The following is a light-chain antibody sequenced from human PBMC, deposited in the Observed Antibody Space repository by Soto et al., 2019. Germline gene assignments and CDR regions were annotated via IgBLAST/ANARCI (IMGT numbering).Light chain of an antibody. J-gene: IGLJ1*01. V-gene: IGLV2-14*01. CDR3: SSYAGSNNLV. Sequence: QSVLTQPASVSGSPGQSITISCTGTSSDVGGYNYVSWYQQHPGKVPKLMIFEVSNRPSGASNRFSGSKSGNTASLTVSGLQADDEDDYYCSSYAGSNNLVFGTGTKVT. CDR1: SSDVGGYNY. CDR2: EVS.